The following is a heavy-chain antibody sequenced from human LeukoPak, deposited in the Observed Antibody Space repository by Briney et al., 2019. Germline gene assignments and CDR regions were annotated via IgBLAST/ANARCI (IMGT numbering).Heavy chain of an antibody. Sequence: GGSLRLSCAASGFTFSSYGMHWVRQAPGKGLEWVAFIRYDGTNKYYADSVKGRFTISRDNSKNTLYLQMNSLRAEDTAVYYCAKGASSGWDLDYWGQGTLVTVSS. D-gene: IGHD6-19*01. CDR3: AKGASSGWDLDY. CDR1: GFTFSSYG. V-gene: IGHV3-30*02. CDR2: IRYDGTNK. J-gene: IGHJ4*02.